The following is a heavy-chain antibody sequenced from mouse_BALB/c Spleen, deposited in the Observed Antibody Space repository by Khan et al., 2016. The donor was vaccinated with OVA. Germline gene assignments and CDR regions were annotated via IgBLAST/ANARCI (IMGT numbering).Heavy chain of an antibody. J-gene: IGHJ3*01. CDR2: ISSGGDYT. CDR3: ASRLTGSFAY. Sequence: EVELVESGGDLVKPGGSLKLSCAASGFTFSSYSMSWVRQTPDKRLEWVATISSGGDYTYYPDNVKERFTISRDNAKNTQYLQMSSLKSEDTAMYYCASRLTGSFAYWGQGTLVTVSA. CDR1: GFTFSSYS. V-gene: IGHV5-6*01.